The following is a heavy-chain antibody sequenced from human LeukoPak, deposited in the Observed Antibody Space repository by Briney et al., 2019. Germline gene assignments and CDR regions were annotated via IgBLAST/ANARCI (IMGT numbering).Heavy chain of an antibody. D-gene: IGHD2-15*01. J-gene: IGHJ6*02. CDR2: INPNSGGT. CDR1: GYTFTGYY. CDR3: ARVNTTTTLYYYYYGMDV. Sequence: ASVKVSCKASGYTFTGYYMHWVRQAPGQGLEWMGWINPNSGGTNYAQKFQGRVTMTRDTSISTAYMELSRLRSEDTAVYYCARVNTTTTLYYYYYGMDVWGQGTTVTVSS. V-gene: IGHV1-2*02.